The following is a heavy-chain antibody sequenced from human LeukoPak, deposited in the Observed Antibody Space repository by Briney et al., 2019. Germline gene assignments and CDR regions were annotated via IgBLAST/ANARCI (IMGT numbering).Heavy chain of an antibody. CDR3: AREGRDNFWSGYYPY. J-gene: IGHJ4*01. CDR2: IYYRGNS. D-gene: IGHD3-3*01. Sequence: SETLSLTCTVSGGPISSSTYYWGWIRQPPGKGLEWIGSIYYRGNSYYNPSLKSRVTISVDTSKNHFSLKLRSVTAADTAVYYCAREGRDNFWSGYYPYWGHGTLVTVSS. V-gene: IGHV4-39*07. CDR1: GGPISSSTYY.